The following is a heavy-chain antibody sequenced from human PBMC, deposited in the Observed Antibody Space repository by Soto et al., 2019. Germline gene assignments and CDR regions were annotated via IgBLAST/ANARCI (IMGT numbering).Heavy chain of an antibody. J-gene: IGHJ4*02. CDR1: GFTFRSYA. Sequence: LRLSCAASGFTFRSYAMSWVRQAPGKGLEWVSSISSSSGSTYYADSVKGRFTISRDNSKNTLYLHMNSLRAEDTAVYYCAQNPTSSGWYDFEYWGQVTLVTVS. CDR3: AQNPTSSGWYDFEY. CDR2: ISSSSGST. D-gene: IGHD6-13*01. V-gene: IGHV3-23*01.